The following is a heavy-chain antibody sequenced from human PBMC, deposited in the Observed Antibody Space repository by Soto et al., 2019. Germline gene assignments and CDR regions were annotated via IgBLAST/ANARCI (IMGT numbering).Heavy chain of an antibody. CDR1: GVIFSSFW. CDR2: INQDGSEK. J-gene: IGHJ4*02. CDR3: ASRYLEHCFSSSRSAPYAY. D-gene: IGHD2-2*01. Sequence: GGFLRVSCAASGVIFSSFWMSWVRQAPGKGLEWVANINQDGSEKYYVDSVKGRFTISRDNAKNSLYLQMNSLRAEDTAVYYCASRYLEHCFSSSRSAPYAYWGQGALVTVSS. V-gene: IGHV3-7*05.